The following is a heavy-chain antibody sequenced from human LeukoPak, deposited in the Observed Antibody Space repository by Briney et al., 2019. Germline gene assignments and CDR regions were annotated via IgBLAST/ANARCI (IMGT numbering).Heavy chain of an antibody. V-gene: IGHV4-34*01. CDR3: ARCDGYSSSFDY. J-gene: IGHJ4*02. Sequence: PGGSLRLSCAASGFTVSSNYMSWIRQPPGKGLEWIGEINHSGSTNYNPSLKSRVTISVDTSKNQVSLKLSSVTAADTAVYYCARCDGYSSSFDYWGQGTLVTVSS. D-gene: IGHD6-6*01. CDR1: GFTVSSNY. CDR2: INHSGST.